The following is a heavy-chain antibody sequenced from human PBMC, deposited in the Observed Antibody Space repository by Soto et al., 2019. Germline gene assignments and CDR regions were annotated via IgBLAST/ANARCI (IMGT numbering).Heavy chain of an antibody. CDR1: GYSFTSYW. Sequence: GESLKISCKGSGYSFTSYWISWVRQMPGKGLEWMGRIDPSDSYTNYSPSFQGHVTISADKSISTAYLQWSSLKASDTAMYYCARIVVVPAARKHYYYYYGMDVWGQGTTVTVSS. CDR2: IDPSDSYT. D-gene: IGHD2-2*01. J-gene: IGHJ6*02. CDR3: ARIVVVPAARKHYYYYYGMDV. V-gene: IGHV5-10-1*01.